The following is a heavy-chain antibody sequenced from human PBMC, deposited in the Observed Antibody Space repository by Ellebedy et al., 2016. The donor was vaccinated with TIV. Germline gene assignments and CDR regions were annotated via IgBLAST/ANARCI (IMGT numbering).Heavy chain of an antibody. CDR3: AKDRGGISSGSYYEARDFDL. D-gene: IGHD1-26*01. CDR1: GFTFSNFG. Sequence: GESLKISXVGSGFTFSNFGMHWVRQAPGKGLQWVAVIWFDGSQKYLADSVKGRFTISRDNYKNMVHLQMNSLRAEDTAVYYCAKDRGGISSGSYYEARDFDLWGRGTLVTVSS. CDR2: IWFDGSQK. V-gene: IGHV3-33*06. J-gene: IGHJ2*01.